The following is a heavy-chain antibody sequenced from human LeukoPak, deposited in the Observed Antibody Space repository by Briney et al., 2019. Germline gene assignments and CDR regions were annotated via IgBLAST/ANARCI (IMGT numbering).Heavy chain of an antibody. CDR2: IFHTGTA. CDR1: GGSIGKIDW. J-gene: IGHJ6*03. V-gene: IGHV4-4*02. CDR3: ARGVQGYGGNSEYYYYMDV. Sequence: SETLSLTCAVSGGSIGKIDWWSWVRQPPGKGLEWVGEIFHTGTANYNPSLKSRLTISVDTSKNQFSLRLNSVTAADTAVYYCARGVQGYGGNSEYYYYMDVWGKGTTVTVSS. D-gene: IGHD4-23*01.